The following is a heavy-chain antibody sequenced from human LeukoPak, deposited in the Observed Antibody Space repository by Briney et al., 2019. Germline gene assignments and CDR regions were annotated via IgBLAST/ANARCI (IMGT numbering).Heavy chain of an antibody. CDR1: GGSISSSSYY. CDR2: ISSSGSTI. D-gene: IGHD3-10*01. V-gene: IGHV3-11*04. CDR3: ARDFRRTVDY. Sequence: LSLTCTVSGGSISSSSYYMSWIRQAPGKGLEWVSYISSSGSTIYYADSVKGRFTISRDNAKNSLYLQMNSLRAEDTAVYYCARDFRRTVDYWGQGTLVTVSS. J-gene: IGHJ4*02.